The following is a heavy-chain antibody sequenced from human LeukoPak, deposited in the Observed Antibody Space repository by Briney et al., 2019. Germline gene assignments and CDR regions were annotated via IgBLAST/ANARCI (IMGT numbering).Heavy chain of an antibody. Sequence: PGGSLRLSCAASGFTFSSYGMSWVRQAPGKGLEWVSAISGSGGSTYYADSVKGRFTISRDNSKNTLYLQMNSLRAEDTAVYYCARDHSSGWYSEVRRYYYCYYMDVWGKGTTVTVSS. D-gene: IGHD6-19*01. CDR1: GFTFSSYG. CDR2: ISGSGGST. V-gene: IGHV3-23*01. CDR3: ARDHSSGWYSEVRRYYYCYYMDV. J-gene: IGHJ6*03.